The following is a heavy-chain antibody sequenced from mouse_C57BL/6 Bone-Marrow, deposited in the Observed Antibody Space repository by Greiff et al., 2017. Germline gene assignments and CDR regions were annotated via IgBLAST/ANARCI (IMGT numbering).Heavy chain of an antibody. D-gene: IGHD1-1*01. CDR1: GFTFSSYA. J-gene: IGHJ4*01. Sequence: EVKLVESGGGLVKPGGSLKLSCAASGFTFSSYAMSWVRQTPEKRLEWVATISDGGSYTYYPDNVKGRFTISRDNAKNNLYLQMSHLKSEDTAMYYCARDGIPYGSPYYYAMDYWGQGTSVTVSS. CDR2: ISDGGSYT. CDR3: ARDGIPYGSPYYYAMDY. V-gene: IGHV5-4*01.